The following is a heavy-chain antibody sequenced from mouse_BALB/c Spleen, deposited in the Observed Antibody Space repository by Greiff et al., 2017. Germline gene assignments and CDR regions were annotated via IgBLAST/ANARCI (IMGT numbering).Heavy chain of an antibody. J-gene: IGHJ3*01. CDR1: GFSLTSYG. Sequence: QVQLKESGPGLVAPSQSLSITCTASGFSLTSYGVHWVRQPPGKGLEWLGVIWAGGSTNYNSALMSRLSISKDNSKGQVFLKMNSLQTDDTAMYYCAGEASTATAYWGQGTLVTVSA. V-gene: IGHV2-9*02. D-gene: IGHD1-2*01. CDR3: AGEASTATAY. CDR2: IWAGGST.